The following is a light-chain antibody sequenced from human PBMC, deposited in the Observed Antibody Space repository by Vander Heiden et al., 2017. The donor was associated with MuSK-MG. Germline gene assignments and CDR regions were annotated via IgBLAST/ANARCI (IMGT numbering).Light chain of an antibody. Sequence: SVLTQPPSVSVAPGETATISCGGDKIGSQSVHWYQLKAGQSPLLIIYYDSERPSGIPDRVSGSKSGNTATLTISRAEVGDEADYYCQVWHRISGDHRGVFGGGTRLTV. CDR3: QVWHRISGDHRGV. CDR2: YDS. CDR1: KIGSQS. V-gene: IGLV3-21*04. J-gene: IGLJ3*02.